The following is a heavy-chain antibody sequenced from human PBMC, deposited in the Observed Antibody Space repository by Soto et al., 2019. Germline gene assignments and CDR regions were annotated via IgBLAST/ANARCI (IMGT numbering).Heavy chain of an antibody. CDR2: IKQDGSEK. D-gene: IGHD3-16*01. J-gene: IGHJ6*02. CDR3: ARDWADPYYYYGMDV. V-gene: IGHV3-7*05. Sequence: GGSLRLSCAASGFTFSSYWMSWVRQAPRKGLEWVANIKQDGSEKYYVDSVKGRFTISRDNAKNSLYLQMNSLRAEDTAVYYCARDWADPYYYYGMDVWGQGTTVPVSS. CDR1: GFTFSSYW.